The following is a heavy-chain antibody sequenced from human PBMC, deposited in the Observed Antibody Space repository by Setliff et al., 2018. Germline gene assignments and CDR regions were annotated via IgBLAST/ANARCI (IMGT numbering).Heavy chain of an antibody. D-gene: IGHD3-22*01. J-gene: IGHJ5*02. CDR1: GFSISSGYY. V-gene: IGHV4-38-2*01. Sequence: SETLSLTCAVSGFSISSGYYWGWIRQPPGKGLEWIVNIHHSGRAYYNPSLKSRVTMSVDTSKNHVSLKLSSVTAADTAVYYCARAHTWSLPNDNSGYPGWFDPWGQGTLVTVS. CDR3: ARAHTWSLPNDNSGYPGWFDP. CDR2: IHHSGRA.